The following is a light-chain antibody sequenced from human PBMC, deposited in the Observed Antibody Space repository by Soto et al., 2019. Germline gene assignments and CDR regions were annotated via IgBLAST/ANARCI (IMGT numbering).Light chain of an antibody. J-gene: IGKJ2*01. V-gene: IGKV3-20*01. CDR2: AAS. CDR3: HHYGSSPLT. Sequence: EIGLTQSPGTLSLSPGERATLSCRPSQSVRSSYLAWYQQKPCQAPRLLISAASSRATGIPDRCIGSGSGTDFSLSISSLETGDFAVDHWHHYGSSPLTFGQGTKLEI. CDR1: QSVRSSY.